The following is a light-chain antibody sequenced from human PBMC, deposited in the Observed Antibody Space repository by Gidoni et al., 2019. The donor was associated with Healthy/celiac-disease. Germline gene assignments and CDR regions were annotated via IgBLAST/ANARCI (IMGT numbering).Light chain of an antibody. Sequence: DIQMTQSPSTLSASVGARVTITCRASQSISSWLAWYQQKPGKAPKLLIYKASSLESGVPSRFSGSGSETEFTLTISSLQPDDFATYYCQQYNSYWTFGQGTKVEIK. J-gene: IGKJ1*01. CDR2: KAS. CDR1: QSISSW. CDR3: QQYNSYWT. V-gene: IGKV1-5*03.